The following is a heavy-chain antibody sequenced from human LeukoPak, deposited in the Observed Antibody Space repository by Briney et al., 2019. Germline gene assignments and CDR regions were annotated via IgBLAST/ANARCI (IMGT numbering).Heavy chain of an antibody. V-gene: IGHV1-18*01. D-gene: IGHD6-6*01. J-gene: IGHJ4*02. CDR2: ISAYNGNT. Sequence: ASVKVSCKASGYTFTSYAMNWVRQAPGQGLEWMGWISAYNGNTNYAQKLQGRVTMTTDTSTSTAYMELSSLRSEDTAVYYCATFAGSSSSEAYWGQGTLVTVSS. CDR1: GYTFTSYA. CDR3: ATFAGSSSSEAY.